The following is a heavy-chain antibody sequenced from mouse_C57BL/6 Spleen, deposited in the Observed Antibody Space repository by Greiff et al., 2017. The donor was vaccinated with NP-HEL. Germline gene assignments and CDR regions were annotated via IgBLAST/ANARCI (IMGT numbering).Heavy chain of an antibody. CDR1: GYTFTSYW. CDR3: AIGPYYSNYDWFAY. D-gene: IGHD2-5*01. V-gene: IGHV1-74*01. J-gene: IGHJ3*01. CDR2: IHPSDSDT. Sequence: QVQLKQPGAELVKPGASVKVSCKASGYTFTSYWMHWVKQRPGQGLEWIGRIHPSDSDTNYNQKFKGKATLTVDKSSSTAYMQLSSLTSEDSAVYYCAIGPYYSNYDWFAYWGQGTLVTVSA.